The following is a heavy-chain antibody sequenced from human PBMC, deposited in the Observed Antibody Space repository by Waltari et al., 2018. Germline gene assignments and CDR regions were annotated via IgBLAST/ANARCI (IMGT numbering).Heavy chain of an antibody. V-gene: IGHV3-48*01. D-gene: IGHD1-26*01. Sequence: EVQLVESGGGLVQPGGSLRLSCAASGFTFSSYIMNWVRQAPGNGLEWGSYMSSSSSTIYYADSVKGRFTISRDNAKNSLYLQMNSLRAEDTAVYYCAREIGIGAFDIWGQGTMVTVSS. J-gene: IGHJ3*02. CDR3: AREIGIGAFDI. CDR1: GFTFSSYI. CDR2: MSSSSSTI.